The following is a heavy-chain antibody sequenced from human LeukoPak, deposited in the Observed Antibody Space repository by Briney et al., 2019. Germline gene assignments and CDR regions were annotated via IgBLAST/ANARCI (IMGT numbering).Heavy chain of an antibody. J-gene: IGHJ4*02. Sequence: GGSLRLSCAASGFTFSTYWMHWVRQVPGKGLMWVARISQHGSDTTYADSVKGRFTISRDNAKNTLYLEMNSLRVEDTAVYYCAREYRGLYFNYWGQGTLVTVSS. D-gene: IGHD3-10*01. CDR3: AREYRGLYFNY. CDR1: GFTFSTYW. V-gene: IGHV3-74*01. CDR2: ISQHGSDT.